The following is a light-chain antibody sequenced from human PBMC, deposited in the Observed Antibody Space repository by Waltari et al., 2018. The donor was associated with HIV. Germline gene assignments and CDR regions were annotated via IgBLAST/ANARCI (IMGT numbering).Light chain of an antibody. CDR3: AAWDDSLSGHWV. V-gene: IGLV1-47*01. CDR2: RNN. CDR1: SNIGSNF. Sequence: SNIGSNFVYWYQQLPGTAPKLLIYRNNQRPSGVPDRFSGSKSGTSASLAISGLRSEDEADYYCAAWDDSLSGHWVFGGGTKVTVL. J-gene: IGLJ3*02.